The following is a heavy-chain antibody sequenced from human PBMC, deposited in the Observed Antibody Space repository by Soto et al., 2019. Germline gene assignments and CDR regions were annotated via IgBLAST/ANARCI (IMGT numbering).Heavy chain of an antibody. CDR3: ANTYDSSGTFDY. Sequence: GGSLRLSCAASGFTFSSYGMHWVRQAPGKGLEWVAVISYDGSNKYYADSVKGRFTITIDNSKNTLYLQMNSLRAEDTAVYYCANTYDSSGTFDYWGQGTLVTVSS. V-gene: IGHV3-30*18. CDR2: ISYDGSNK. CDR1: GFTFSSYG. J-gene: IGHJ4*02. D-gene: IGHD3-22*01.